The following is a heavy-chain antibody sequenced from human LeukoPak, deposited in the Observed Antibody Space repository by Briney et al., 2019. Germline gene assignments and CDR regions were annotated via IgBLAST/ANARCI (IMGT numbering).Heavy chain of an antibody. J-gene: IGHJ4*02. V-gene: IGHV3-33*01. D-gene: IGHD3-22*01. Sequence: GGSLRLSCAASGFTFSSYGMLWVRQAPGKGLEWVAVIWYDASNKYYADSVKDRFTSSRDNSKNTPYLQMNSLRAEDTAVYYCARAYDDSSGYYHDLWGQGTLVTVSS. CDR1: GFTFSSYG. CDR3: ARAYDDSSGYYHDL. CDR2: IWYDASNK.